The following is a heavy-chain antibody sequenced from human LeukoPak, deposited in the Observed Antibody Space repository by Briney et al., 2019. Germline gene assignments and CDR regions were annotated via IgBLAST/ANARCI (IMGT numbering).Heavy chain of an antibody. CDR2: ISSSSSYI. CDR1: GFTFSSYN. Sequence: GGSLRLSCAASGFTFSSYNMNWVRQAPGKGLEWVSSISSSSSYIYYADSVKGRFTISRDNAKNSLYLQMNSLRAEDTAVYYCARDPPAGCSSTSCYSEGFDYWGQGTLVTASS. D-gene: IGHD2-2*01. J-gene: IGHJ4*02. CDR3: ARDPPAGCSSTSCYSEGFDY. V-gene: IGHV3-21*01.